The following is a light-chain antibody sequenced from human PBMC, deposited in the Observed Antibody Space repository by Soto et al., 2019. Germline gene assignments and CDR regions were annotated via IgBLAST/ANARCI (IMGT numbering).Light chain of an antibody. J-gene: IGKJ1*01. CDR2: KAS. Sequence: DIQMTQSPSTLSASVGDRVTITCRASQSISSWLAWYQQKPGKAPKVLIYKASNLQSGVPARFSGSGSGTDFTLTISSLQPDYFATYYCQQCNSYPPTFGQGTTVDIK. CDR3: QQCNSYPPT. CDR1: QSISSW. V-gene: IGKV1-5*03.